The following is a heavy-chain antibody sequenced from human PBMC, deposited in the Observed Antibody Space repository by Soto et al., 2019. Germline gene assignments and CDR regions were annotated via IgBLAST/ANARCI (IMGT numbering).Heavy chain of an antibody. V-gene: IGHV3-53*01. CDR1: GFTVSSNH. CDR3: ARERLRSGYYYGMDV. Sequence: SLRLSCAASGFTVSSNHMSWVRQAPGKGLEWVSVIYSGGSTYYADSVKGRFTISRDNSKNTLYLQMNSLRAEDTAVYYRARERLRSGYYYGMDVWGQGTTVTVSS. D-gene: IGHD4-17*01. CDR2: IYSGGST. J-gene: IGHJ6*02.